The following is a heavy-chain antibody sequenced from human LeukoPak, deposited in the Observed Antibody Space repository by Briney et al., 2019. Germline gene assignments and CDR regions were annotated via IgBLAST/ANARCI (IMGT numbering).Heavy chain of an antibody. CDR2: IYYSGST. V-gene: IGHV4-39*07. Sequence: SETLSLTCTVSGGSISSSSYYWGWIRQPPGKGLEWIGSIYYSGSTYYNPSLKSRVTISVDTSKNQFSLKLSSVTAADTAVYYCARKSYGDLPEDINWFDPWGQGTLVTVSS. CDR3: ARKSYGDLPEDINWFDP. J-gene: IGHJ5*02. D-gene: IGHD4-17*01. CDR1: GGSISSSSYY.